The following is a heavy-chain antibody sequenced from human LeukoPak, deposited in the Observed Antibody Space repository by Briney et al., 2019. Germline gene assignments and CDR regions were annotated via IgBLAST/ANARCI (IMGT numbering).Heavy chain of an antibody. Sequence: SETLSLSCTVSGGSISSSNYYWGWVRQPPGKGLEWIGSLSYGGSPYHNPSLKSRLTISVDTSKNQFSLKLRSVAAADTAVYYCARHRDGYFTNFDNWGQGTLSPSPQ. J-gene: IGHJ4*02. CDR3: ARHRDGYFTNFDN. V-gene: IGHV4-39*01. CDR1: GGSISSSNYY. CDR2: LSYGGSP. D-gene: IGHD3-22*01.